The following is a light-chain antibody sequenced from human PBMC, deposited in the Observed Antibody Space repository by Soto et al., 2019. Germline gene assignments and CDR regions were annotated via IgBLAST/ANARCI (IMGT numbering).Light chain of an antibody. CDR3: QQYNNWPPWT. Sequence: EIVMTQSPATLSVSPGERATRSCRASQSVSSNLDWYQQKPGQAPRLLIYGASTRATGIPARFSGSGSGTEFTLTISSLQSEDFAVYYCQQYNNWPPWTFGQGTKVEIK. J-gene: IGKJ1*01. CDR1: QSVSSN. V-gene: IGKV3-15*01. CDR2: GAS.